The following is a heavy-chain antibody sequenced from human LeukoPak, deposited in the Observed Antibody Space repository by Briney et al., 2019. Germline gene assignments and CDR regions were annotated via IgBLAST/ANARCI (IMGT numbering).Heavy chain of an antibody. CDR2: ISYDGSNK. J-gene: IGHJ4*02. CDR3: ARGGAYYDFWSGYYNPDY. V-gene: IGHV3-30-3*01. D-gene: IGHD3-3*01. Sequence: GGSLRLSCAASGFTFSSYATHWVRQAPGKGLEWVAVISYDGSNKYYADSVKGRFTISRDNSKGTLYLQMNSLRAEDTAVYYCARGGAYYDFWSGYYNPDYWGQGTLVTVSS. CDR1: GFTFSSYA.